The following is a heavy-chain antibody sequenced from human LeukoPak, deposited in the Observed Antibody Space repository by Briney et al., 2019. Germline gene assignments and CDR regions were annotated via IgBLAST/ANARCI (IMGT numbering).Heavy chain of an antibody. Sequence: GGSLRLSCAASGFTDSSNYMSWVRQAPGKGLEWVSVLYSGGSTYYADSVKGRFTISRDNSKNTLYLQMNSLRAEDTAVYYCARNYYDSSGYYYYFDYWGQGTLVTVSS. J-gene: IGHJ4*02. V-gene: IGHV3-66*02. D-gene: IGHD3-22*01. CDR1: GFTDSSNY. CDR2: LYSGGST. CDR3: ARNYYDSSGYYYYFDY.